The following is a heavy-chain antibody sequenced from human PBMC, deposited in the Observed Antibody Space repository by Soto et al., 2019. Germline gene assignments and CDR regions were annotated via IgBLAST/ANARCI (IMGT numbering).Heavy chain of an antibody. CDR2: IGGRGNSA. D-gene: IGHD5-12*01. CDR1: GFIFTNYA. Sequence: PGESLKISCAASGFIFTNYAMNWVRQAPGKGLEWVSVIGGRGNSAYYADSVQGRFTISRDNSKNTLSLQMSSLTADDTAIYYCLKEGRGSFGFWGRGTMVTVSS. J-gene: IGHJ3*01. CDR3: LKEGRGSFGF. V-gene: IGHV3-23*01.